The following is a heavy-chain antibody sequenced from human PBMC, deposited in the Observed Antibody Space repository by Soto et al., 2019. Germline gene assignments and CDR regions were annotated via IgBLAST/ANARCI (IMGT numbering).Heavy chain of an antibody. CDR1: GGSISSYY. J-gene: IGHJ6*02. Sequence: KTSGTLSLTCTVSGGSISSYYWSWIRQPPGKGLEWIGYIYYSGSTNYNPSLKSRVTISVDTSKNQFSLKLSSVTAADTAVYYCARDGVAARPYYYYGMDVWGQGTTVTVSS. CDR2: IYYSGST. V-gene: IGHV4-59*01. CDR3: ARDGVAARPYYYYGMDV. D-gene: IGHD6-6*01.